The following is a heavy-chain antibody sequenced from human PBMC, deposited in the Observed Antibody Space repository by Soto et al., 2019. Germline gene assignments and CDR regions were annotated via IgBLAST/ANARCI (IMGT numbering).Heavy chain of an antibody. CDR2: IYYSGST. Sequence: PSQTHPLSYTVSGGYISSSSYYWGWIRQPPGKGLEWIGSIYYSGSTYYNPSLKSRVTISVDTSKNQFSLKLSSVTAADTAVYYFATRYCTNVVCYALYYLAYGGKGTLVTVPS. CDR3: ATRYCTNVVCYALYYLAY. V-gene: IGHV4-39*01. D-gene: IGHD2-8*01. J-gene: IGHJ4*02. CDR1: GGYISSSSYY.